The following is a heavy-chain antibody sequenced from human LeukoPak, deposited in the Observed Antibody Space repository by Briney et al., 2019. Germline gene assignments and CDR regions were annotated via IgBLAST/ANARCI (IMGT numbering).Heavy chain of an antibody. V-gene: IGHV1-46*01. Sequence: ASVKVSCKASGYTFTSYYMHWVRQAPGQGLEWMGIINPSGGSTSYAQKFQGRVTMTRDTSISTAYMELSRLRSDDTAVYYCARGSAMVTTYRGGNWFDPWGQGTLVTVSS. CDR1: GYTFTSYY. D-gene: IGHD5-18*01. J-gene: IGHJ5*02. CDR2: INPSGGST. CDR3: ARGSAMVTTYRGGNWFDP.